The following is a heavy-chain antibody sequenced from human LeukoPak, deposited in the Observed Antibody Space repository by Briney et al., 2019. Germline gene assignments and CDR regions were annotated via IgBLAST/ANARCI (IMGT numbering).Heavy chain of an antibody. Sequence: KAGGSLRLSCAASGFTFSSYSMNWVRQAPGKGLEWVSSISSSSSYIYYADSVKGRFTISRDNAKNSLYLQMNSLRAEDTAVYYCACSGWFRGGWYFDYWGQGTLVTVSS. CDR3: ACSGWFRGGWYFDY. J-gene: IGHJ4*02. CDR2: ISSSSSYI. CDR1: GFTFSSYS. V-gene: IGHV3-21*01. D-gene: IGHD6-19*01.